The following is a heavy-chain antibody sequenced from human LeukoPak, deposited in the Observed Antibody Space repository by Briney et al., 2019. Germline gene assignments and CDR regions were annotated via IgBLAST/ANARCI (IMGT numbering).Heavy chain of an antibody. V-gene: IGHV1-2*02. Sequence: ASVKVSCKASGYTXTGYYMHWVRQAPGQGLEWMGWINPNSGGTNYAQKFQGRVTMTRDTSISTAYMELSRLRSDDTAVYYCARARRSIAAPDPWGQGTLVTVSS. J-gene: IGHJ5*02. CDR3: ARARRSIAAPDP. CDR1: GYTXTGYY. D-gene: IGHD6-13*01. CDR2: INPNSGGT.